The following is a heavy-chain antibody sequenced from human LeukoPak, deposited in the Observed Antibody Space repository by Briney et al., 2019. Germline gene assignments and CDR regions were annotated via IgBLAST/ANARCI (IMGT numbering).Heavy chain of an antibody. J-gene: IGHJ4*02. CDR3: ATVQWLRSRVEKYYFDY. CDR1: GYTLTELS. CDR2: FDPEDGET. V-gene: IGHV1-24*01. Sequence: VASVKVSCKASGYTLTELSMHWVRQAPGKGLEWMGGFDPEDGETIYAQKFQGRVTMTEDTSTDTAYMELSSLRSEDTAVYYCATVQWLRSRVEKYYFDYWGQGTLVTVSS. D-gene: IGHD5-12*01.